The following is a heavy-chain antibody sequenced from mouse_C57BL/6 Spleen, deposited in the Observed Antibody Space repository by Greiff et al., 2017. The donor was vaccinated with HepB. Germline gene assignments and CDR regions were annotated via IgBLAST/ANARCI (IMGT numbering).Heavy chain of an antibody. Sequence: EVQGVESGEGLVKPGGSLKLSCAASGFTFSSYAMSWVRQTPEKRLEWVAYISSGGDYIYYADTVKGRFTISRDNARNTLYLQMSSLKSEDTAMYYCTRGVAPSYWYFDVWGTGTTVTVSS. CDR3: TRGVAPSYWYFDV. CDR2: ISSGGDYI. J-gene: IGHJ1*03. CDR1: GFTFSSYA. D-gene: IGHD1-3*01. V-gene: IGHV5-9-1*02.